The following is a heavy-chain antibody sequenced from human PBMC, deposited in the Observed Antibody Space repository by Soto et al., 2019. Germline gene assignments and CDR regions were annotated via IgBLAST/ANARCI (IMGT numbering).Heavy chain of an antibody. CDR2: IIPIFGTA. J-gene: IGHJ6*02. Sequence: QVQLVQSGAEVKKPGSSVKVSCKASGGTFSSYAISWVRQAPGQGLEWMGGIIPIFGTANYAQKFQGRVTITADESTSTAYMELSSLRSEDTAVYYCARDGRQYYYYYYGMDVWGQGTTVTVSS. V-gene: IGHV1-69*01. CDR1: GGTFSSYA. CDR3: ARDGRQYYYYYYGMDV.